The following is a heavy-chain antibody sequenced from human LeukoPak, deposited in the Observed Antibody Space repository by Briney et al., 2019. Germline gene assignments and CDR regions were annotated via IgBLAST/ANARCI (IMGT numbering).Heavy chain of an antibody. CDR1: GFTFSSYS. CDR2: ISSCSSTI. J-gene: IGHJ4*02. D-gene: IGHD5-18*01. CDR3: ARGGYSYGFRTFDY. V-gene: IGHV3-48*02. Sequence: PGGSLRLSCAASGFTFSSYSMNWVRQAPGKGLEWVSYISSCSSTIYYADSVKGRFTISRDNAKNSLYLQMNSLRDEGTAVYYCARGGYSYGFRTFDYWGQGTLVTVSS.